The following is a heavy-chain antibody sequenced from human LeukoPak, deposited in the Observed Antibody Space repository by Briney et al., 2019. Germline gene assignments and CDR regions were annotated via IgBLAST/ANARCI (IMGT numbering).Heavy chain of an antibody. CDR3: ARDPSYCSSTNCYVGSPLYYYYPMDV. V-gene: IGHV3-33*01. CDR2: IWFDGSNK. J-gene: IGHJ6*02. Sequence: GGSLRLSCAASGFTFSTSGMHWVCQAPGKGLEWVAVIWFDGSNKHYADSVKGRFSISRDNSENTLYLQMNSLRAEDTAVYYCARDPSYCSSTNCYVGSPLYYYYPMDVWGQGTTVTVSS. D-gene: IGHD2-2*01. CDR1: GFTFSTSG.